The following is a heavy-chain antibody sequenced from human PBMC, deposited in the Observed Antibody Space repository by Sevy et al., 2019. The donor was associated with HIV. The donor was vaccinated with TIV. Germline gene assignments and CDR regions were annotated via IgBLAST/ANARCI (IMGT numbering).Heavy chain of an antibody. CDR3: ARHLSSCSGGSCYSRGAFDI. CDR2: INPNSGGT. Sequence: ASVKVSCKASGYTFTGYYMHWVRQAPGQGLEWMGWINPNSGGTNYAQKFQGRVTMTRDTSISTAYMELSRLRSDDTAVYYCARHLSSCSGGSCYSRGAFDIWGQGTMVTVSS. D-gene: IGHD2-15*01. J-gene: IGHJ3*02. CDR1: GYTFTGYY. V-gene: IGHV1-2*02.